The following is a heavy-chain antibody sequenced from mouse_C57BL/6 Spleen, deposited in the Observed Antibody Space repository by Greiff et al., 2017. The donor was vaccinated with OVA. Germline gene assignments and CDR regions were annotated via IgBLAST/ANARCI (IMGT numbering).Heavy chain of an antibody. Sequence: EVQLQQSGPGLVKPSQSLSLTCSVTGYSITSGYYWNWIRQFPGNKLEWMGYISYDGSNNYNPSLKNRISITRDTSKNQFFLKLNSVTTEDTATYYCAREDLETAQASFAYWGQVTLVTVSA. J-gene: IGHJ3*01. V-gene: IGHV3-6*01. CDR3: AREDLETAQASFAY. D-gene: IGHD3-2*02. CDR2: ISYDGSN. CDR1: GYSITSGYY.